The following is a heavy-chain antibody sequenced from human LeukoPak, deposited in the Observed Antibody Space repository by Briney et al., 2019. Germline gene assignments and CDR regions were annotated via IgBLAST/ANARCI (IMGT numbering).Heavy chain of an antibody. CDR3: ARSSSRYCSGGSCYSGVLGYFDY. J-gene: IGHJ4*02. CDR1: GFIFDDYG. CDR2: INWNGGST. Sequence: GGSPRLSCAASGFIFDDYGMFWVRQAPGKGLEWVSGINWNGGSTGYAESVQGRFTISRDNAKNSLYLQMNSLRAEDTAVYYCARSSSRYCSGGSCYSGVLGYFDYWGQGTLVTVSS. D-gene: IGHD2-15*01. V-gene: IGHV3-20*04.